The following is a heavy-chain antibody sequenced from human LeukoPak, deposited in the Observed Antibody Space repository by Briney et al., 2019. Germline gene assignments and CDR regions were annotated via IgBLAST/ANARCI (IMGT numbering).Heavy chain of an antibody. CDR1: GYTFIRYS. V-gene: IGHV1-18*04. D-gene: IGHD2-21*02. J-gene: IGHJ4*02. CDR2: ISAYNGDK. CDR3: ATSSTHSGVTVPYFSEY. Sequence: ASVKVSCKTSGYTFIRYSISWVRQAPGQGLEWMGWISAYNGDKNYVQNFQGRVTMTTDTSTSTAYMELRTLRSDDTAVYYCATSSTHSGVTVPYFSEYWGQGTLVTVSS.